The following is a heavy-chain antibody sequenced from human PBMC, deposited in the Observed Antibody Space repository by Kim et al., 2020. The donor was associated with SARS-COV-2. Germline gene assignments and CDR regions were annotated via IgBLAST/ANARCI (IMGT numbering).Heavy chain of an antibody. CDR1: GGTFSSYA. CDR2: IIPILGIA. D-gene: IGHD6-13*01. V-gene: IGHV1-69*04. Sequence: SVKVSCKASGGTFSSYAISWVRQAPGQGLEWMGRIIPILGIANYAQKFQGRVTITADKSTSTAYMELSSLRSEDTAVYYCARDSYSSSWYWVDAFEIWGQGTMVTVSS. CDR3: ARDSYSSSWYWVDAFEI. J-gene: IGHJ3*02.